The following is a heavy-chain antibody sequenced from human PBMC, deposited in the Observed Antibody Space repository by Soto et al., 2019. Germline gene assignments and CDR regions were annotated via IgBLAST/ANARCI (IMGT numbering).Heavy chain of an antibody. Sequence: PSETLSLTCTVSGGSISSSSYYWGWIRQPPGKGLEWIGSIYYSGSTYYNPSLKSRVTISVDTSKNQSSLKLSSVTAADTAVYYCARHYSDCLDYWGQGTLVTVSS. V-gene: IGHV4-39*01. J-gene: IGHJ4*02. CDR2: IYYSGST. CDR3: ARHYSDCLDY. CDR1: GGSISSSSYY. D-gene: IGHD2-21*02.